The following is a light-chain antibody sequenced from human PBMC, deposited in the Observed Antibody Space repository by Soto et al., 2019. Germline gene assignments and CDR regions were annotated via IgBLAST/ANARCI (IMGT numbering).Light chain of an antibody. J-gene: IGKJ4*01. Sequence: EIVFTQSPATLSLFPGERATLSCRASQSVSTYLAWYQQKPGQAPRLLIYDASNRATGIPARFSGSGSGTDFTLTISRLEPEDFAIYYCQHRINWPLTFGGGTKVEVK. CDR3: QHRINWPLT. CDR1: QSVSTY. CDR2: DAS. V-gene: IGKV3-11*01.